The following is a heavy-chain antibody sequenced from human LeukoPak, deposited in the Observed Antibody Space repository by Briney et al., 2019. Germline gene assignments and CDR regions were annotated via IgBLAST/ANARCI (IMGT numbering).Heavy chain of an antibody. CDR3: AKAHPCSGGSCYSPFDY. Sequence: PGGSLRLSCAASGFTFSSYAMSWVRQAPGKGLEWVSAISGSGGTTYYADSVKGRFNISRDNSKNTLYLQMNSLRAEDTAVYYCAKAHPCSGGSCYSPFDYWGQGTLVTVSS. J-gene: IGHJ4*02. D-gene: IGHD2-15*01. CDR2: ISGSGGTT. V-gene: IGHV3-23*01. CDR1: GFTFSSYA.